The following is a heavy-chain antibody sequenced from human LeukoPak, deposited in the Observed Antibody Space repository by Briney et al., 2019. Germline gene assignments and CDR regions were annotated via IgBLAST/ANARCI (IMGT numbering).Heavy chain of an antibody. Sequence: SQTLSLTCTVSGGSFSTGDYFWTWIRQPPGKELEWIGHIYHSGNTLYNPSLKSRLSISVDTPKTQFSLRLSSVTAADTAVYYCARKSYDTSDEGVFDIWGQGTMVTVSS. CDR1: GGSFSTGDYF. V-gene: IGHV4-30-4*01. CDR3: ARKSYDTSDEGVFDI. CDR2: IYHSGNT. D-gene: IGHD3-22*01. J-gene: IGHJ3*02.